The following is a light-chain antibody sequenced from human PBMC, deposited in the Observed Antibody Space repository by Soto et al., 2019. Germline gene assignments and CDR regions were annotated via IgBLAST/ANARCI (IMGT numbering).Light chain of an antibody. Sequence: QSALTQPPSASGSPGQSVTISCTGTSSDVGEYNYVYWYQQRPGKAPKLIIFEVTKRPSGVPDRFSASKSGNTASLTVSGLQAEDEADYYCSSYTGSSNLLFGGGTKVTVL. CDR1: SSDVGEYNY. J-gene: IGLJ2*01. CDR2: EVT. V-gene: IGLV2-8*01. CDR3: SSYTGSSNLL.